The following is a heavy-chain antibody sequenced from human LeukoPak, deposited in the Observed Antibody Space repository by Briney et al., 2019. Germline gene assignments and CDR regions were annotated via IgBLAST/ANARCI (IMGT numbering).Heavy chain of an antibody. CDR1: GFTFSSYA. V-gene: IGHV3-30*04. CDR2: ISYDGSNE. D-gene: IGHD2-8*01. Sequence: PGGSLRLSCAASGFTFSSYAIHWVRQAPGKGLEWVAVISYDGSNEYYADSVKGRFTISRDNSKNSLYLQMNSLRAEDTAVYYCARMVGYYYYYMDVWGKGTTVTVSS. CDR3: ARMVGYYYYYMDV. J-gene: IGHJ6*03.